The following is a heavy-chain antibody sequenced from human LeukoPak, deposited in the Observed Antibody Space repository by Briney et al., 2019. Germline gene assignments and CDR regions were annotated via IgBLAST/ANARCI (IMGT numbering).Heavy chain of an antibody. CDR3: ATRSGSTWRGYYYYYMDV. Sequence: KPSETLSLTCTVSGGSISSYYWSWIRQPPGEGLEWIGYIYYSGSTNYNPSLKSRVTISVDTSKNQFSLKLSSVTAADTAVYYCATRSGSTWRGYYYYYMDVWGKGTTVTVSS. CDR2: IYYSGST. D-gene: IGHD3-10*01. V-gene: IGHV4-59*01. J-gene: IGHJ6*03. CDR1: GGSISSYY.